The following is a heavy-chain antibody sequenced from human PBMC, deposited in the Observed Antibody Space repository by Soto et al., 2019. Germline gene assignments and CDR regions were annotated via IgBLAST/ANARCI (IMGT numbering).Heavy chain of an antibody. CDR1: GFTFSSYG. J-gene: IGHJ4*02. D-gene: IGHD3-10*02. CDR2: ISYDGSNK. CDR3: AKIWVYVPFDY. V-gene: IGHV3-30*18. Sequence: GGSLRLSCAASGFTFSSYGMHWVRQAPGKGLEWVAVISYDGSNKYYADSVKGRFTISRDNSKNTLYLQMNSLRAEDTAVYYCAKIWVYVPFDYWGQGTLVTVSS.